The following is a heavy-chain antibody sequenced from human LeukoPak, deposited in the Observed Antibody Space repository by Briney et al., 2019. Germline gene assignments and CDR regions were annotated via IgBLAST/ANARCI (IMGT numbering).Heavy chain of an antibody. CDR3: AREGRGSYYGYFAY. CDR1: GFTFSSYA. CDR2: ISYDGSNK. Sequence: GGSLRLSCAASGFTFSSYAMHWVRQAPGKGLEWVAVISYDGSNKYYADSVKGRFTISRDNSKNTLYLQMNSLRAEDTAVYYCAREGRGSYYGYFAYWGQGTLVTVSS. J-gene: IGHJ4*02. D-gene: IGHD3-10*01. V-gene: IGHV3-30-3*01.